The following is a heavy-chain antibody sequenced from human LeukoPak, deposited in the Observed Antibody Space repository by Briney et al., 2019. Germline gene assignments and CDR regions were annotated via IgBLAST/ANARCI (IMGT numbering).Heavy chain of an antibody. CDR1: GGSISSYY. V-gene: IGHV4-59*08. CDR3: ARWRTARTGFDY. CDR2: IHYSGST. J-gene: IGHJ4*02. D-gene: IGHD3/OR15-3a*01. Sequence: SETLSLTCTVSGGSISSYYWSWIRQPPGKGLEWIGYIHYSGSTKYNPSLKSRVAISVDASKNQFSLKLSSVTAADTAVYYCARWRTARTGFDYWGQGTLVTVSS.